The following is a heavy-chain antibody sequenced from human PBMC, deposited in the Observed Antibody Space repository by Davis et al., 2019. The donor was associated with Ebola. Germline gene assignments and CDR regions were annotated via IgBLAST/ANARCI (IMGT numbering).Heavy chain of an antibody. J-gene: IGHJ2*01. CDR1: GFTFSSYA. CDR2: ISYDGSNK. V-gene: IGHV3-30*04. CDR3: AKDRSSTDWYFDL. Sequence: GESLKISCAASGFTFSSYAMHWVRQAPGKGLEWVAVISYDGSNKYYADSVKGRFTISRDNSKNTLYLQMNSLRAEDTAVYYCAKDRSSTDWYFDLWGRGTLVTVSS. D-gene: IGHD6-13*01.